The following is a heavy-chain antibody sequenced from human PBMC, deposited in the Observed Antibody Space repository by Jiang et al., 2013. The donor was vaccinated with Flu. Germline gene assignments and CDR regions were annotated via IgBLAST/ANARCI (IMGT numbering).Heavy chain of an antibody. J-gene: IGHJ4*02. D-gene: IGHD2-2*01. CDR3: ARDSTYCSSTSCPAGY. Sequence: RLSCAASGFTFSSYAMHWVRQAPGKGLEWVAVISYDGSNKYYADSVKGRFTISRDNSKNTLYLQMNSLRAEDTAVYYCARDSTYCSSTSCPAGYWGQGTLVTVSS. CDR1: GFTFSSYA. V-gene: IGHV3-30-3*01. CDR2: ISYDGSNK.